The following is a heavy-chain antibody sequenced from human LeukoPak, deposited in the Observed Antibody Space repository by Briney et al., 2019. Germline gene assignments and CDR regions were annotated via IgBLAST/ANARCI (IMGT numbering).Heavy chain of an antibody. CDR1: GFTFSSSA. V-gene: IGHV3-23*01. Sequence: PGGSLRLSCAASGFTFSSSAMSWVRQAPGKGLEWVLSIRGSDGRTFYADSVKGRFTISRDNSKNTLYLQMNSLRAEDTAVYYCAKAVDFYGSGSYYTSDYWGQGTLVTVSS. CDR3: AKAVDFYGSGSYYTSDY. CDR2: IRGSDGRT. D-gene: IGHD3-10*01. J-gene: IGHJ4*02.